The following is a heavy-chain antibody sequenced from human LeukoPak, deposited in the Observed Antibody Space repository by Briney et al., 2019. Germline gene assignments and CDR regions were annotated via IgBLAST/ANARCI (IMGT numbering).Heavy chain of an antibody. CDR2: IVTSRYI. CDR3: ATPAAGPGAEYSLY. CDR1: GFTFSSYS. J-gene: IGHJ1*01. V-gene: IGHV3-21*01. Sequence: GGSLRLSRAASGFTFSSYSMNWVRQAPGKGLEWVSSIVTSRYIYNADSVKGRFTTSRDNAKNSLDLQMNSLKVEDTAVYYCATPAAGPGAEYSLYWGQGTLVIVSS. D-gene: IGHD6-13*01.